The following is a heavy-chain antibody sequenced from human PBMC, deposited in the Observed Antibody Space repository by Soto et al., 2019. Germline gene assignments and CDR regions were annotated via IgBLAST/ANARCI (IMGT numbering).Heavy chain of an antibody. CDR1: GGSINTVNYF. V-gene: IGHV4-30-4*01. CDR2: IYNGGTI. J-gene: IGHJ4*02. Sequence: QVQLQESGPGLVKPSQTLSLTCTVSGGSINTVNYFWSWIRQSPDKGLEWIGHIYNGGTIYSNPSRKGLVTMSVDTSNNQFSLNLNSVSAADTDVYFCARGPSGDKVDSWGQGALVTVSS. CDR3: ARGPSGDKVDS. D-gene: IGHD7-27*01.